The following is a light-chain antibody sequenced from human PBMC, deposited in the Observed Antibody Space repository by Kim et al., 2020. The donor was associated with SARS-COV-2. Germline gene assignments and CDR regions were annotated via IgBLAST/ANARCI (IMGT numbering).Light chain of an antibody. J-gene: IGKJ4*01. CDR3: QKYNSAPLT. V-gene: IGKV1-27*01. Sequence: ASVGDRVTIACRASQGISNYLDWYQQKPGKVPKLLIYGASTLQSGVPSRFSGSGSGTDFTLTISSLQPEDVATYYCQKYNSAPLTFGGGTKVDIK. CDR1: QGISNY. CDR2: GAS.